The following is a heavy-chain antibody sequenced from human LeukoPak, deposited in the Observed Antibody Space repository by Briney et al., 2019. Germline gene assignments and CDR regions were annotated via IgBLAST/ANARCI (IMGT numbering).Heavy chain of an antibody. D-gene: IGHD1-1*01. CDR3: ARSLMQGYNWNDAPVDYYFDY. Sequence: GASVKVSCKASGYTFTGYYMHWVRQAPGQGLEWMGWINPNSGGTNYAQKFQGWVTMTTDTSTSTAYMELRSLRSDDTAVYYCARSLMQGYNWNDAPVDYYFDYWGQGTLVTVSS. J-gene: IGHJ4*02. CDR1: GYTFTGYY. V-gene: IGHV1-2*04. CDR2: INPNSGGT.